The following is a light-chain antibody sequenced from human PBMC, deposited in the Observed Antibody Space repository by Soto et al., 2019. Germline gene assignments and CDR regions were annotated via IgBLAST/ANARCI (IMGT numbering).Light chain of an antibody. J-gene: IGKJ1*01. CDR1: QSISSW. Sequence: DIQMTQSPSTLSASVGDRVTITCRASQSISSWLAWYQQKPGKAPKLLISKASSLESGVPSRFSGSASGTEFTLTISSLQPDDFATYYCQQYNRYSAFGQGTKVEIK. CDR2: KAS. V-gene: IGKV1-5*03. CDR3: QQYNRYSA.